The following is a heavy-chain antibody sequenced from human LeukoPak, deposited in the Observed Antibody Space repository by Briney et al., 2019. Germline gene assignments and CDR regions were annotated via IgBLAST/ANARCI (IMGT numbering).Heavy chain of an antibody. J-gene: IGHJ1*01. D-gene: IGHD5-18*01. Sequence: GGSLRLSCAASGFTFSSYGMHWVRQAPGKGLEWVAVISYDGSNKYYADSVKGRFTISRDNSKNTLYLQMDSLRAEDTAVYYCAKGPPGYLEYFQHWGQGALVTVS. V-gene: IGHV3-30*18. CDR1: GFTFSSYG. CDR3: AKGPPGYLEYFQH. CDR2: ISYDGSNK.